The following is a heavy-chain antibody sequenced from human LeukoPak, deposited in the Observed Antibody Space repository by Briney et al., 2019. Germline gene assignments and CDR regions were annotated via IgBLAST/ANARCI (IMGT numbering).Heavy chain of an antibody. CDR1: GGSISSSSYY. CDR3: ASLVRFLEWPTVRDAFDI. Sequence: SETLSLTCTVSGGSISSSSYYWGWIRQPPGKGLEWIGSIYYSGSTYYNPSLKSRVTISVDTSKNQFSLKLSSVTAADTAVYYCASLVRFLEWPTVRDAFDIWGQGTMVTVSS. V-gene: IGHV4-39*01. D-gene: IGHD3-3*01. J-gene: IGHJ3*02. CDR2: IYYSGST.